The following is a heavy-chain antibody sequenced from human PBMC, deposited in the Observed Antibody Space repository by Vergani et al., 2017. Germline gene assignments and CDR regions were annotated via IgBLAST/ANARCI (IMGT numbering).Heavy chain of an antibody. D-gene: IGHD2-2*01. CDR3: AIDPRTYCSSTSCSSGAYYYYYMDV. V-gene: IGHV3-30*04. CDR1: GFTFSSYA. Sequence: QVQLVESGGGVVQPGRSLRLSCAASGFTFSSYAMHWVRQAPGKGLEWGAVISYDGSNKYYADSVKGRFTISRDNSKNTLYLQMNSLRAEDTAVYYCAIDPRTYCSSTSCSSGAYYYYYMDVWGKGTTVTVSS. CDR2: ISYDGSNK. J-gene: IGHJ6*03.